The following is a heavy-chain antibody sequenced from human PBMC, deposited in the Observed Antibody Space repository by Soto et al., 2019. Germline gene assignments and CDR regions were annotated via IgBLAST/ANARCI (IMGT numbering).Heavy chain of an antibody. CDR2: INHSGST. Sequence: SETLSLTCAVYGGSFSGYYWSWIRQPPGKGLEWIGEINHSGSTNYNPSLKSRVTISVDTSKNQYPLKLSSVTAADTAVYYCARGVVLLWFGEFLNWFDPWGQGTLVTVSS. J-gene: IGHJ5*02. CDR1: GGSFSGYY. V-gene: IGHV4-34*01. D-gene: IGHD3-10*01. CDR3: ARGVVLLWFGEFLNWFDP.